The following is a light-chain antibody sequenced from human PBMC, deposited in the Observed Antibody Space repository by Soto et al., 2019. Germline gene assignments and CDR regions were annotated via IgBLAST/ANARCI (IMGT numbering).Light chain of an antibody. CDR2: DAS. Sequence: ALPLTQSPSSLSASVGDRVTITCRASQGISNALAWYQQKPGKAPKLLIYDASSLESGVPSRFSGSGSGTDFTLTISSLQPEDFATYYCQHFNSYPYTFGQGTKLEIK. CDR3: QHFNSYPYT. CDR1: QGISNA. V-gene: IGKV1-13*02. J-gene: IGKJ2*01.